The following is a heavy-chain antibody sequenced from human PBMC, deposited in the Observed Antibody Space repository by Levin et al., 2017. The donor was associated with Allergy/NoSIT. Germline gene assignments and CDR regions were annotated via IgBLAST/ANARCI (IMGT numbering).Heavy chain of an antibody. V-gene: IGHV3-23*01. CDR2: ISGSGGST. CDR3: AKDPIYIWGSYRSGAFDI. Sequence: WASVKVSCAASGFTFSSYAMSWVRQAPGKGLEWVSAISGSGGSTYYADSVKGRFTISRDNSKNTLYLQMNSLRAEDTAVYYCAKDPIYIWGSYRSGAFDIWGQGTMVTVSS. CDR1: GFTFSSYA. D-gene: IGHD3-16*02. J-gene: IGHJ3*02.